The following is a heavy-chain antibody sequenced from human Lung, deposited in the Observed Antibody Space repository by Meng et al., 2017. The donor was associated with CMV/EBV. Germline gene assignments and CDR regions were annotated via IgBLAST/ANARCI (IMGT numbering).Heavy chain of an antibody. Sequence: SCSVSGFTFSDYYMHWFRQAPGKGLEWVSYISSTGGTRYYADSVNGRFTVSRDNVKSSLFLQMNSLRVEDTAVYYCASGLRFVDSSTPRDYWGQGKXV. CDR3: ASGLRFVDSSTPRDY. CDR2: ISSTGGTR. J-gene: IGHJ4*02. CDR1: GFTFSDYY. D-gene: IGHD3-3*01. V-gene: IGHV3-11*01.